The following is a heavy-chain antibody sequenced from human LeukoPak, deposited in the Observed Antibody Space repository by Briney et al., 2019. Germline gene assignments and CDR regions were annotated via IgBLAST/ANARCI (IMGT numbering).Heavy chain of an antibody. D-gene: IGHD2-2*01. Sequence: GGSLRLSCAASGFTSSSYAMHWVRQAPGKGLEWVAVISYDGSNKYYADSVKGRFTISRDNSKNTLYLQMNSLRAEDTAVYYCARVGVAWDIVVVPAAGYFQHWGQGTLVTVSS. CDR2: ISYDGSNK. J-gene: IGHJ1*01. CDR1: GFTSSSYA. CDR3: ARVGVAWDIVVVPAAGYFQH. V-gene: IGHV3-30*04.